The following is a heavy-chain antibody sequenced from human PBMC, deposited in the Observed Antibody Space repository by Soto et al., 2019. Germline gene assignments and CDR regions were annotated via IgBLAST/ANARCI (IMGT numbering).Heavy chain of an antibody. V-gene: IGHV5-51*01. CDR3: ARLGGDYSSGWPNEGGNWFDP. J-gene: IGHJ5*02. D-gene: IGHD6-19*01. Sequence: GESLEISCKGSGYSFPSYWIGWVRQMPGKGLEWVGITYPGDSDARYSPSFQGQVTISADKSISTAYLQWSSLKASDTAMYYCARLGGDYSSGWPNEGGNWFDPWGQGTLVTVSS. CDR1: GYSFPSYW. CDR2: TYPGDSDA.